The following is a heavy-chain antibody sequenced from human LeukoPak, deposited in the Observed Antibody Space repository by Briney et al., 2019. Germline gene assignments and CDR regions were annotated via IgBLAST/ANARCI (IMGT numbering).Heavy chain of an antibody. Sequence: GASVKVSCKASGYTFTSYGISWVRQAPGQGLEWMGWISAYNGNTNYAQKLQGRVTMTTDTSTSTAYMELRSLRSDDMAVYYCARDHERSSYYDSSGYYDYWGQGTLVTVSS. V-gene: IGHV1-18*03. D-gene: IGHD3-22*01. J-gene: IGHJ4*02. CDR2: ISAYNGNT. CDR3: ARDHERSSYYDSSGYYDY. CDR1: GYTFTSYG.